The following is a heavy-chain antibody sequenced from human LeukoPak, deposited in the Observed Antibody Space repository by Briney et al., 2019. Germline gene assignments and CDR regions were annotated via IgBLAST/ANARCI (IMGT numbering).Heavy chain of an antibody. V-gene: IGHV3-9*01. D-gene: IGHD3-22*01. J-gene: IGHJ4*02. CDR2: ISWNSGSI. CDR1: GFTFDDYA. Sequence: GGSLRLSCAASGFTFDDYAMRWVRQAPGKGLEWVSGISWNSGSIGNAESVKGRFTISRDKAKYSLYLQMNSLRAEDTALYYCAQDRLVVYDSSGYPYYFDYWGQGTLVSVSS. CDR3: AQDRLVVYDSSGYPYYFDY.